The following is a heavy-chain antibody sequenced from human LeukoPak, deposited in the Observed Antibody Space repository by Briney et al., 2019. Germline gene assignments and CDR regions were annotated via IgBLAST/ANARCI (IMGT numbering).Heavy chain of an antibody. CDR3: ARGMVTGYYYGMDV. J-gene: IGHJ6*02. V-gene: IGHV1-8*01. CDR2: MNPNSGNT. D-gene: IGHD5-18*01. CDR1: GYTFTSYD. Sequence: GASVKVSCKASGYTFTSYDINWVRQATGQGLEWMGWMNPNSGNTGYAQKFQGRVTMTRNTSISTAYMELSSLRSEDTAVYYCARGMVTGYYYGMDVWGQGTTVTVSS.